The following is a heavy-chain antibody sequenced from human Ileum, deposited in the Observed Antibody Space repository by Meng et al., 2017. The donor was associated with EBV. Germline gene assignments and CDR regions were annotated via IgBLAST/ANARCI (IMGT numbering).Heavy chain of an antibody. CDR2: INAYNGDT. D-gene: IGHD1-26*01. V-gene: IGHV1-18*01. CDR3: ARVEVGITSGDY. CDR1: GYTFTNYG. Sequence: QVQLVQSGSELKNPAXSVKVSCKASGYTFTNYGITWVRQAPGQGLEWMGWINAYNGDTNYAQTLQGRVTMTTDTSTSTAYMELRSLRSDDTAVYYCARVEVGITSGDYWGQGTLVTVAS. J-gene: IGHJ4*02.